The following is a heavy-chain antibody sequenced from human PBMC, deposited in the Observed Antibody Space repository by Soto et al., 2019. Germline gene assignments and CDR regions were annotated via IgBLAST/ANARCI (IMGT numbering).Heavy chain of an antibody. V-gene: IGHV1-18*01. CDR2: ISLYSDGT. CDR1: GYTFSNYG. D-gene: IGHD2-2*01. Sequence: QVQLVQSGGEVKRPGASVKVSCKTSGYTFSNYGITWVRQAPGQPLEWLGWISLYSDGTNYAQKFQGRVSMTTDTSTTTAYMELRSLRSDETAVYYCARVVPGAAAWFGPWGQGTLVTVSS. CDR3: ARVVPGAAAWFGP. J-gene: IGHJ5*02.